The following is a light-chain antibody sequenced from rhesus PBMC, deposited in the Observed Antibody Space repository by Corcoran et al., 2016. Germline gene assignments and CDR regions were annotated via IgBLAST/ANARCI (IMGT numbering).Light chain of an antibody. CDR1: QGITND. Sequence: DIQMTQSPSSLSASVGDRVTITCRASQGITNDLAGYQQKPGETPKLLIYEASSLKSGIPSRFSGSGSGTDFTLTISSLQPEDFATYYCQHYYSTPFTFGPGTKLDIK. CDR3: QHYYSTPFT. J-gene: IGKJ3*01. V-gene: IGKV1S17*01. CDR2: EAS.